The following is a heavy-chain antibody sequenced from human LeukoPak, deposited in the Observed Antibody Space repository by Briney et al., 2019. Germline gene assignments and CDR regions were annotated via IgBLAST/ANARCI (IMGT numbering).Heavy chain of an antibody. CDR1: GFTFSSYS. CDR2: ISSSSSYI. Sequence: PGGSLGLSCAASGFTFSSYSMNWVRQAPGKGLEWVSSISSSSSYIYYADSLKGRFTISRDNAKNSLYLQMNSLRAEDTAVYYCARVPADYWGQGTLVTVSS. CDR3: ARVPADY. J-gene: IGHJ4*02. V-gene: IGHV3-21*01.